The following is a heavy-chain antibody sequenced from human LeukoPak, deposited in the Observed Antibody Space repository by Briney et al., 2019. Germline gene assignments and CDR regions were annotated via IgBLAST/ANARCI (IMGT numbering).Heavy chain of an antibody. CDR3: ARDFGVYLTGYRSAFDI. D-gene: IGHD1-14*01. J-gene: IGHJ3*02. Sequence: TLSLTCTVSGGSISSGSYYWSWIRQPAGKGLEWIGRIYTSGSTNYNPSLESRVTISVDTSKNQFSLKLSSVTAADTAVYYCARDFGVYLTGYRSAFDIWGQGTMVTVSS. CDR2: IYTSGST. CDR1: GGSISSGSYY. V-gene: IGHV4-61*02.